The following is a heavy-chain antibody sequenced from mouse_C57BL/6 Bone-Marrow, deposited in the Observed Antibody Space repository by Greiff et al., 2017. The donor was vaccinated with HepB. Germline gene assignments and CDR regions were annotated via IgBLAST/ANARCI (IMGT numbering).Heavy chain of an antibody. D-gene: IGHD2-4*01. CDR2: IYSGDGDT. J-gene: IGHJ2*01. CDR1: GYAFSSSW. V-gene: IGHV1-82*01. Sequence: VQLQQSGPELVKPGASVKISCKASGYAFSSSWMNWVKQRPGKGLEWIGRIYSGDGDTNYNGKFKGKATLTADKSSSTAYMQLSSLTSEDSAVYFCARRALYYDYPDYWGQGTTLTVSS. CDR3: ARRALYYDYPDY.